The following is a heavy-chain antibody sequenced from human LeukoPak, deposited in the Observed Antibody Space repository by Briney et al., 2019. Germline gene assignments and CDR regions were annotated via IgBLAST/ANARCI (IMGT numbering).Heavy chain of an antibody. J-gene: IGHJ3*02. D-gene: IGHD4-17*01. V-gene: IGHV1-24*01. CDR2: FDPEDGET. Sequence: GASVKVSCKVSGYTLTELSMHWVRQAPGKGLEWMGGFDPEDGETIYAQKFQGRVTMTEDTSTDTAYMELSSLRSEDTAVYYCAKDLGIPPYGDYSDAFDIWGQGTMVTVSS. CDR1: GYTLTELS. CDR3: AKDLGIPPYGDYSDAFDI.